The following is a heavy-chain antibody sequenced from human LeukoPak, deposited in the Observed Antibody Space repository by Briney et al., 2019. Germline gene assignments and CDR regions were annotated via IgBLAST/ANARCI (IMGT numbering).Heavy chain of an antibody. Sequence: SSVTVSCKASGYTFTRFDIHWVRQATGQGLDWMGWMNPNSGNTGYAQKFQGRVTMTRNTSISTVYMELSSLRSEDTAVYYRARSAKGRRGYSGYAIYWGQGTLVTVSS. CDR3: ARSAKGRRGYSGYAIY. J-gene: IGHJ4*02. V-gene: IGHV1-8*01. D-gene: IGHD5-12*01. CDR1: GYTFTRFD. CDR2: MNPNSGNT.